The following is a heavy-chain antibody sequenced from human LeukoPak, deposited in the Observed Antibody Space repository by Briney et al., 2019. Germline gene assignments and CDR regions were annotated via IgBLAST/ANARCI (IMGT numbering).Heavy chain of an antibody. D-gene: IGHD2-15*01. CDR1: GFTFSTSP. J-gene: IGHJ4*02. CDR2: ISSSSGTI. Sequence: GGSLRLSCAASGFTFSTSPMNWVRQAPGKGPEWVSYISSSSGTIYYADSVKGRFTISRDNAENSLYLQMNSLRAEDTAVYYCARGPGSGHYFDYWGQGTLVTVSS. CDR3: ARGPGSGHYFDY. V-gene: IGHV3-48*04.